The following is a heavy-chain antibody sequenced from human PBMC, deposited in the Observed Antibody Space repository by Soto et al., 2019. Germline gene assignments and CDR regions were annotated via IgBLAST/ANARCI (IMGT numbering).Heavy chain of an antibody. CDR1: GFTFEDYA. Sequence: HPVGSLRLSCAASGFTFEDYALHWVRQSSGKGPEWVSLISADGSDPYYADSVKGRFTISRDNRKDSLYLQMNSLRPEDSAIYYCTKARFYFDSSPYDSWGQGTLVTVSS. D-gene: IGHD3-22*01. V-gene: IGHV3-43D*03. CDR3: TKARFYFDSSPYDS. J-gene: IGHJ4*02. CDR2: ISADGSDP.